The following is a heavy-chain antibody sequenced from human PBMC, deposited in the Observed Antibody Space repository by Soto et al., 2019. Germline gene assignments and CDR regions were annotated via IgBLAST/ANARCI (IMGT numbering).Heavy chain of an antibody. V-gene: IGHV3-30*18. D-gene: IGHD6-19*01. CDR1: GFPLTDYA. Sequence: RGSLRPSCAASGFPLTDYAMNWVRQAPGKGLEWVAVVSHGGRNTHYADSVKGRFTISRDSSKNTVSLEMTSLRAEDRAVYYCAKGGRQWLVTYDFNYWGQGALVTVSS. J-gene: IGHJ4*02. CDR3: AKGGRQWLVTYDFNY. CDR2: VSHGGRNT.